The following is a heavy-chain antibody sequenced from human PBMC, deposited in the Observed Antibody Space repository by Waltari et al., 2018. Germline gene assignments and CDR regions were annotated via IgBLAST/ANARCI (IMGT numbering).Heavy chain of an antibody. V-gene: IGHV1-69-2*01. Sequence: EVQLVQSGAEVKKPGATVKISCTVSGYTFTDYYMHWVQQAPGKGLEWMGLVDPEDGETIYAEKFQGRVTITADTSTDTAYMELSSLRSEDTAVYYCATWGYCSGGSCRYYYYYYMDVWGKGTTVTVSS. J-gene: IGHJ6*03. CDR2: VDPEDGET. CDR1: GYTFTDYY. D-gene: IGHD2-15*01. CDR3: ATWGYCSGGSCRYYYYYYMDV.